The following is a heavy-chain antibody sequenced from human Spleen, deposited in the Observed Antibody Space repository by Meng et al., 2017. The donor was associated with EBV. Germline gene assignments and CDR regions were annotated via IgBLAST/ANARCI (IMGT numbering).Heavy chain of an antibody. D-gene: IGHD2-15*01. J-gene: IGHJ5*02. CDR1: GFTFSSYA. CDR3: AKETGCCFNWFDL. CDR2: ISYDGTNK. Sequence: QVHRRQSGGGVGQPGTSLRLSCAASGFTFSSYAIHWVRQAPGKGLEWVAVISYDGTNKYYADSVKGRFTISRDNSKNTLYLQMNSLRTEDTAIYYCAKETGCCFNWFDLWGQGTLVTVSS. V-gene: IGHV3-30*04.